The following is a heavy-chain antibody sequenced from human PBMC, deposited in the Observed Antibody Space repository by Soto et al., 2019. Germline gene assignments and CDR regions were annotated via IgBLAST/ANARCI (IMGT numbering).Heavy chain of an antibody. Sequence: QVPLVQSGGEVQKPGASVKVSCKASGYTFTSYGFSWVRQAPGQGLEWMGWIRAYNGYTNYAQKFQGRVTITTDTSTSTAYMELRSLISDDTAVYYCARASDGYRSGWYVGYFDYWGQGTLVTVSS. CDR2: IRAYNGYT. D-gene: IGHD6-19*01. V-gene: IGHV1-18*04. CDR1: GYTFTSYG. CDR3: ARASDGYRSGWYVGYFDY. J-gene: IGHJ4*02.